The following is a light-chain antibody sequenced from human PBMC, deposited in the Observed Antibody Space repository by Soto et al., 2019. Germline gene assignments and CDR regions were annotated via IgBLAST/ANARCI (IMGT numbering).Light chain of an antibody. Sequence: DTVLTQSPATLSLSPGERATLYCGASQSITNNYLAWYQQKPGLAPRLLIYDTSKRATGIPDRFSGSGSGTDFTLTISRLEPEDFAVYYCQQYGSLITFGGGTKVDIK. CDR2: DTS. V-gene: IGKV3D-20*01. J-gene: IGKJ4*01. CDR1: QSITNNY. CDR3: QQYGSLIT.